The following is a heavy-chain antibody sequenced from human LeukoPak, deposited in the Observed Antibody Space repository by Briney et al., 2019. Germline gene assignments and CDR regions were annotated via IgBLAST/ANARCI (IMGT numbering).Heavy chain of an antibody. D-gene: IGHD3-3*01. CDR3: AKGRYGGSDFWSGYYNYYYYGMDV. CDR2: ISYDGSNK. Sequence: GGSQRLSCAASGFTFSSYGMHWVRQAPGKGLEWVAVISYDGSNKYYADSVKGRFTISRDNSKNTLYLQMNSLRAEDTAVYYCAKGRYGGSDFWSGYYNYYYYGMDVWCQGTTVTVSS. CDR1: GFTFSSYG. J-gene: IGHJ6*02. V-gene: IGHV3-30*18.